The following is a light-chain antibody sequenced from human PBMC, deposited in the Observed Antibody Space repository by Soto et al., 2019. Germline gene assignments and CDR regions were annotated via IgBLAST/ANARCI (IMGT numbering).Light chain of an antibody. CDR3: QQYDRTPRS. CDR1: QSVLYSSNNKNY. CDR2: WAS. J-gene: IGKJ1*01. Sequence: DIVMTQSPDSLAVSLGERATINCRSSQSVLYSSNNKNYLAWYQQKPRQPPKLLIHWASTRESGVPDRFSGSGSGTDFTLTIRSLQAEDVAVYYCQQYDRTPRSCGQGTRVEIK. V-gene: IGKV4-1*01.